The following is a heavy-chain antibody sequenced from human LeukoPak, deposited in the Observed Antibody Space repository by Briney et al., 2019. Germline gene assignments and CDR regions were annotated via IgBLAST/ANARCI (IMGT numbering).Heavy chain of an antibody. D-gene: IGHD7-27*01. Sequence: KPGASVKVSCKASGYTFTGYYMHWVRQAPGQGLEWMGWINPNSGGTNYAQNFQGRVTMTRDTSISTAYMELSRLRSDDTAVYYCARVTGDRRGHAFDIWGQGTMVTVSS. CDR3: ARVTGDRRGHAFDI. CDR2: INPNSGGT. J-gene: IGHJ3*02. V-gene: IGHV1-2*02. CDR1: GYTFTGYY.